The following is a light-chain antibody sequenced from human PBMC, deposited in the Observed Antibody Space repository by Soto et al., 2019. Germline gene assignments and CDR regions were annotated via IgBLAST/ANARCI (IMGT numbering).Light chain of an antibody. CDR3: QQYNIWPPIT. V-gene: IGKV3D-15*01. CDR2: GAS. CDR1: QSISSN. Sequence: EIVMTQSPATLSVSPGESAILSCRASQSISSNLAWYQQKPGQAPRRLIYGASTRATGIPARFIGSGSGTELTLTISSVQSEEFAVYYCQQYNIWPPITFGQGTRLEIK. J-gene: IGKJ5*01.